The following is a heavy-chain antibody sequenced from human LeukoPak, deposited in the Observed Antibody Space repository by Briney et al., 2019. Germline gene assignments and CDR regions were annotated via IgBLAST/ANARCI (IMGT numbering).Heavy chain of an antibody. CDR2: ISYDGSNK. CDR1: GFSFNIHD. CDR3: AKDQLSMDY. V-gene: IGHV3-30*18. Sequence: GGSLRLSCAASGFSFNIHDMHWVRQAPGKGLEWVAVISYDGSNKYYADSVRGRFTISRDNSKNTLYLQMNSLRAEDTAVYYCAKDQLSMDYWGQGTLVTVSS. J-gene: IGHJ4*02. D-gene: IGHD1-1*01.